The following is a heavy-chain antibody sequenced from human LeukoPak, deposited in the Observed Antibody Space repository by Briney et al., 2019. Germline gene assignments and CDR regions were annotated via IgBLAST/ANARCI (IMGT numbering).Heavy chain of an antibody. D-gene: IGHD6-19*01. CDR1: GGSISSSSYY. CDR3: ARAIAVNAYYYYYYMDV. V-gene: IGHV4-39*07. J-gene: IGHJ6*03. CDR2: IYYSGST. Sequence: SETLSLTCTVSGGSISSSSYYWGWIRQPPGKGLEWIGSIYYSGSTYYNPSLKSRVTISVDTSKNQFSLQLNSVTPEDTAVYYCARAIAVNAYYYYYYMDVWGKGTTVTVSS.